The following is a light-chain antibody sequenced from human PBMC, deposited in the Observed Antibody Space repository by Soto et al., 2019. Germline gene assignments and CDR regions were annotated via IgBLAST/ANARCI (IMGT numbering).Light chain of an antibody. J-gene: IGKJ1*01. CDR2: GAS. Sequence: EIVMMQSPATLSVSPGERATLSCRASQSVSSNLAWYQQKPGQAPRLLIYGASTRATGITARFSGSGSGTESTLTISSLQSEDFAIYYCQQYNNWPPAWTFGQGTKVEIK. V-gene: IGKV3-15*01. CDR1: QSVSSN. CDR3: QQYNNWPPAWT.